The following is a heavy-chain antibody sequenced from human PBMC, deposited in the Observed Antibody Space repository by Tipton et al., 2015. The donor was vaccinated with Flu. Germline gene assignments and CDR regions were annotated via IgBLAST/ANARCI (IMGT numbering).Heavy chain of an antibody. CDR1: GGSISSGGYY. J-gene: IGHJ4*02. D-gene: IGHD3-10*01. CDR3: ARTENMVRGIIIED. CDR2: IYYSGST. V-gene: IGHV4-31*03. Sequence: TLSLTCTVSGGSISSGGYYWSRIRQHPGKGLERIGYIYYSGSTYYNPSLKSRVTMSVDTSKNQFSLKLSSVTAADTAVYYCARTENMVRGIIIEDWGQGTLVTVSS.